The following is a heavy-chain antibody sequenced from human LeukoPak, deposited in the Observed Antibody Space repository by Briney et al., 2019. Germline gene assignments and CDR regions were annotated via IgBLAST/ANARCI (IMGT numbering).Heavy chain of an antibody. CDR2: INHSGST. J-gene: IGHJ3*02. V-gene: IGHV4-34*01. CDR3: ARDPIQVDAFDI. CDR1: GGFFSGYY. D-gene: IGHD1-1*01. Sequence: SEPLSLTCAVYGGFFSGYYWSWIRQPPGKGLEWIGEINHSGSTNYNPSLKSRVSISVDTSKNQFSLKLSSVTAADTAVYYCARDPIQVDAFDIWGQGTMVTVSS.